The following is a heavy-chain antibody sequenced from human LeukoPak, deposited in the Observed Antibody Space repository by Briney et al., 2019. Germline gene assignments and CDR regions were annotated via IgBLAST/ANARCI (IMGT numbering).Heavy chain of an antibody. J-gene: IGHJ4*02. CDR3: AREGGGATPFDY. CDR2: ISSSSSSYI. Sequence: GGSLRLSCAASGFTFSSYSMNWVRQAPGKGLEWVSSISSSSSSYIYYADSVKGRFTISRDNAKNSLYLQMNSLRAEDTAVYYCAREGGGATPFDYWGQGTLVTVSS. D-gene: IGHD1-26*01. V-gene: IGHV3-21*01. CDR1: GFTFSSYS.